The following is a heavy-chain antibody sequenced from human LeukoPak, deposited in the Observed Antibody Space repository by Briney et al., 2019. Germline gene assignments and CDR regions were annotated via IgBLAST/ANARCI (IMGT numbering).Heavy chain of an antibody. CDR2: ISGSGGST. Sequence: GGSLRLSCAASGFTFSSYAMSWVRQAPGKGLEWVSAISGSGGSTYYADSVKGRFTISRDNSKNTLYLQMNSLRAEDTAVYYCAKDGITYYYDSSGSQGVDYWGRGTLVTVSS. J-gene: IGHJ4*02. V-gene: IGHV3-23*01. CDR1: GFTFSSYA. D-gene: IGHD3-22*01. CDR3: AKDGITYYYDSSGSQGVDY.